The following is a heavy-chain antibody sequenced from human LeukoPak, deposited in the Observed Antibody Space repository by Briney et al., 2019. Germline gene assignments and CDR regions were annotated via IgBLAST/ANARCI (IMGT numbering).Heavy chain of an antibody. J-gene: IGHJ4*02. V-gene: IGHV3-30*18. D-gene: IGHD1-1*01. Sequence: PGRSLRLSCAASGFTFSSYGMHWVRQAPCKGLEWVAVIAYDGSQKFYTDSVKGRFTISRDNSKNTLYLQMNSLRTEDTAVYYCAKEATGRTSSYFDYWGQGTLVTVSS. CDR2: IAYDGSQK. CDR3: AKEATGRTSSYFDY. CDR1: GFTFSSYG.